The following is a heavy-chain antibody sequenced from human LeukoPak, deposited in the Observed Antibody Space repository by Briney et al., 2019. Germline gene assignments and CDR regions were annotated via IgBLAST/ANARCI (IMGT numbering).Heavy chain of an antibody. CDR1: GYTFTSYD. Sequence: ASVKVSCEASGYTFTSYDINWVRQATGQGLEWMGWMSPNSGNTGYAQKFQGRVTMTRNTSISTAYMELSSLRSEDTAVYYCARTASRGSGWFSTWGQGTLVTVSS. V-gene: IGHV1-8*01. CDR3: ARTASRGSGWFST. J-gene: IGHJ5*02. CDR2: MSPNSGNT. D-gene: IGHD6-19*01.